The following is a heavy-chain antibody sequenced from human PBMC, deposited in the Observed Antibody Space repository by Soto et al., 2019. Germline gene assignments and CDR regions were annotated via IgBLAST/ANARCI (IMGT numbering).Heavy chain of an antibody. Sequence: PSETLSLTCAVSGVSISSPNWWSWVRQPPGKGLEWIGEISHTGTTNYNSSLKSRVTITVDKSKNQFSLKLRSVTAADTAMYYCAKVVVSGWVEYWGQG. CDR1: GVSISSPNW. CDR3: AKVVVSGWVEY. J-gene: IGHJ4*02. D-gene: IGHD2-15*01. V-gene: IGHV4-4*02. CDR2: ISHTGTT.